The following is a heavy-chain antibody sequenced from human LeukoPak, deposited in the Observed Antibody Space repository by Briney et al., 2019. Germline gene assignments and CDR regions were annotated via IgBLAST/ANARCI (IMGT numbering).Heavy chain of an antibody. Sequence: ASVKVSCKASGYIFTSYGINWVRQAPGQGLEWVGWISAYNGFTKFAQNLQGRVTMTTDTSTSTAYMELRSLRSDDTAVYYCARVMDNYYDSSGYYGAFDIWGQGTMVTVSS. CDR2: ISAYNGFT. CDR1: GYIFTSYG. J-gene: IGHJ3*02. CDR3: ARVMDNYYDSSGYYGAFDI. D-gene: IGHD3-22*01. V-gene: IGHV1-18*01.